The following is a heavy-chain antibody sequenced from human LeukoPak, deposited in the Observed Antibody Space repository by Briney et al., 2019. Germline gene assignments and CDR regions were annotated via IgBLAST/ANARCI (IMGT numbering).Heavy chain of an antibody. Sequence: PGGSLRLSCAASGFTFSSYAMSWVRQAPGKGLEWVSAISGSGGSTYYADSVKGRFAISRDNSKNTLYLQMSSLRAEDTAVYYCAKDHTVRVGYWGQGTLVTVSS. D-gene: IGHD4-17*01. CDR2: ISGSGGST. CDR1: GFTFSSYA. J-gene: IGHJ4*02. CDR3: AKDHTVRVGY. V-gene: IGHV3-23*01.